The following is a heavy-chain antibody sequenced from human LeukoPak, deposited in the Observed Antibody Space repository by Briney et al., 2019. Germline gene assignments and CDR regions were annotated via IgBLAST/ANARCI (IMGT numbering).Heavy chain of an antibody. CDR2: MNPNSGNT. D-gene: IGHD7-27*01. V-gene: IGHV1-8*01. CDR1: GYTFTSYD. Sequence: ASVKVSCKASGYTFTSYDINWVRQATGQGLEWMGWMNPNSGNTGYAQKFQGRVTMTRNTSISTAYMELSSLRSEDTAVYYCAREITGDLPGYFDLWGRGTLVTVSS. CDR3: AREITGDLPGYFDL. J-gene: IGHJ2*01.